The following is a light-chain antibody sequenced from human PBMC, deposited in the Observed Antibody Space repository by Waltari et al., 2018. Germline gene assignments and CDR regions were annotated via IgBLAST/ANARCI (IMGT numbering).Light chain of an antibody. Sequence: QSVLTQPPSVPGPPGPRVTTPCTGTSSNIGAGFDAPWYQQHSGTAPKLLIEGSTYRPSGVPDRFSGDKSGTSASLAITGLQAEDDAYYYCQSYDSDLRGVFGGGTKLTVL. V-gene: IGLV1-40*01. CDR3: QSYDSDLRGV. CDR1: SSNIGAGFD. CDR2: GST. J-gene: IGLJ2*01.